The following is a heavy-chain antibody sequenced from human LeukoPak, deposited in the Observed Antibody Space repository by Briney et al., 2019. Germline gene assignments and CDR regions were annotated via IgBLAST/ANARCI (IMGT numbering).Heavy chain of an antibody. CDR3: PRGTGAGNYGGLYYGMDV. CDR2: ITRGGRT. D-gene: IGHD3-22*01. Sequence: SETLSLTCAVKGESFSGYFWTWIRQSPGKGLEWIGEITRGGRTGYNPSLKSRLTISGDTSKQQFSLTLGSVTAAATGVYYCPRGTGAGNYGGLYYGMDVWGQGPTVPGSS. V-gene: IGHV4-34*01. J-gene: IGHJ6*02. CDR1: GESFSGYF.